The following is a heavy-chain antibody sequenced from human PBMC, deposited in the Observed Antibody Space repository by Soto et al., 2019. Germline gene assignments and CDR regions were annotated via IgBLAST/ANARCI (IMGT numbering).Heavy chain of an antibody. J-gene: IGHJ4*02. CDR1: GYTFTGYY. V-gene: IGHV1-2*04. Sequence: QVQLVQSGAEVKKPGASVKVSCKASGYTFTGYYMHWVRQAPGQGLEWMGWINPNSGGTNYAQKFQGWVTMTRDTSISTAYMELSRLRSDDTAVYYCARDRGQLFLVDYYFDYWGQGTLVTVSS. CDR3: ARDRGQLFLVDYYFDY. D-gene: IGHD6-6*01. CDR2: INPNSGGT.